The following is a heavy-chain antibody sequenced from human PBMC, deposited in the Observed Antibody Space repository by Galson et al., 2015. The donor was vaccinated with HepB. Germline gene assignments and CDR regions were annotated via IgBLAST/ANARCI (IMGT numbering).Heavy chain of an antibody. CDR1: GFTFSSYW. CDR3: ARDPGYDFWSGYSGGEFDY. J-gene: IGHJ4*02. D-gene: IGHD3-3*01. CDR2: INSDGSST. V-gene: IGHV3-74*01. Sequence: SLRLSCAASGFTFSSYWMHWVRQAPGKGLVWVSRINSDGSSTSYADSVKGRFTISRDNAKNTLYLQMNSLRAEDTAVYYCARDPGYDFWSGYSGGEFDYWGQGTLVTVSS.